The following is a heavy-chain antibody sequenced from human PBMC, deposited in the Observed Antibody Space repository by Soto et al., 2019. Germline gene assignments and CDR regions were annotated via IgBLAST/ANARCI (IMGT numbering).Heavy chain of an antibody. J-gene: IGHJ4*02. V-gene: IGHV3-30-3*01. D-gene: IGHD3-22*01. CDR1: GFTFSSYA. CDR2: ISYDGSNK. CDR3: ARDRNYYDSSNYFDY. Sequence: GGSLRLSCAASGFTFSSYAMHWVRQAPGKGLEWVAVISYDGSNKYYADSVKGRFTISRDNSKNTLYLQMNSLRAEDTAVYYCARDRNYYDSSNYFDYWGQGTLVTVSS.